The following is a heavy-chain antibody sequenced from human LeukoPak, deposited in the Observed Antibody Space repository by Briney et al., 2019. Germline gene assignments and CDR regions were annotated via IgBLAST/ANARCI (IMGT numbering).Heavy chain of an antibody. CDR3: ARGLKDSGNDYGDYVGWYFDL. V-gene: IGHV4-4*02. CDR1: GGSISSSNW. D-gene: IGHD4-17*01. J-gene: IGHJ2*01. Sequence: PSETLSLTCAVSGGSISSSNWWSWVRQPPGKGLEWIGEIYHSGSTNYNPSLKSRVTISVDTSKNQFSLKLSSVTAADTAVYYCARGLKDSGNDYGDYVGWYFDLWGRGTLVAVSS. CDR2: IYHSGST.